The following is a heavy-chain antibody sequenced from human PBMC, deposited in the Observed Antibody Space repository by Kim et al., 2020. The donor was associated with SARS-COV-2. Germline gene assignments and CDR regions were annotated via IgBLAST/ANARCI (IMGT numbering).Heavy chain of an antibody. Sequence: SETLSLTCAVYGGSFSGYYWNWIRQPPGKGLEWIGEINHSGSTNYNPSLKSRVTISVDTSKNQFSLKLSSVTAADTAVYYCARSRTRTSYMVVWGQGTTVTVSS. D-gene: IGHD6-13*01. CDR3: ARSRTRTSYMVV. J-gene: IGHJ6*02. CDR1: GGSFSGYY. V-gene: IGHV4-34*01. CDR2: INHSGST.